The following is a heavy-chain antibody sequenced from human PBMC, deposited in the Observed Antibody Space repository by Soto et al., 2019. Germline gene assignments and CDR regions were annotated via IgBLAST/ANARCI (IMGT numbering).Heavy chain of an antibody. D-gene: IGHD5-18*01. CDR1: GGSISSSSFH. Sequence: SETLSLTCTVSGGSISSSSFHWGWIRQHPGKGLEWIGYIYYSGSTYYNPSLKSRVTISVDTSKNQFSLKLSSVTAADTAVYYCARSGYSYGPNPLLYWGQGTLVTVSS. CDR2: IYYSGST. V-gene: IGHV4-31*03. CDR3: ARSGYSYGPNPLLY. J-gene: IGHJ4*02.